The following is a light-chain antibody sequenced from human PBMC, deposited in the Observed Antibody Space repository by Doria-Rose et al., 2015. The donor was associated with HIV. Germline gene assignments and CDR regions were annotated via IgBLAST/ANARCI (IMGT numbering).Light chain of an antibody. CDR2: WAS. Sequence: TQPPESLGMSLGERATLNCKSNQSLLYTSKNYLAWYQQKPGQPPNLLIDWASTRQSGVPARFSGGGSGTDFTLTISSLEAEDVAVYYCQQYYDTPSFGPGTTVDIK. CDR3: QQYYDTPS. CDR1: QSLLYTSKNY. J-gene: IGKJ3*01. V-gene: IGKV4-1*01.